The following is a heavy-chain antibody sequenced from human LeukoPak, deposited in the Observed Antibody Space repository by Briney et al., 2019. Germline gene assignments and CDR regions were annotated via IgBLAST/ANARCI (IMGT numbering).Heavy chain of an antibody. Sequence: GGSLRLSCAASGFTFSSYSMNWVRQAPGKGLEWVSSISSSSYIYYADSVKGRFTISRDNAKNSLYLQMNSLRAEDTAVYYCARGREPDYYDSSGYYYDYWGQGTLVTVSS. D-gene: IGHD3-22*01. J-gene: IGHJ4*02. CDR3: ARGREPDYYDSSGYYYDY. V-gene: IGHV3-21*01. CDR1: GFTFSSYS. CDR2: ISSSSYI.